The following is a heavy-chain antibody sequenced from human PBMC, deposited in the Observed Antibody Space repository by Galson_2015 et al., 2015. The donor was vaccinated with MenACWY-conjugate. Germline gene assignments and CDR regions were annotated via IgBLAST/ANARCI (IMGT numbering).Heavy chain of an antibody. CDR1: GYSFSPFP. Sequence: SGAAATKPGEPLKISCLGSGYSFSPFPIAWVREMPGKCLEYMGMIVPGGSYTNYGPSLEGQVTMSADESASTAFLQWSSLKASDTAIYYCASTIREPGPHFDFWGQGTLVTVSS. CDR3: ASTIREPGPHFDF. CDR2: IVPGGSYT. V-gene: IGHV5-51*01. J-gene: IGHJ4*02. D-gene: IGHD1-14*01.